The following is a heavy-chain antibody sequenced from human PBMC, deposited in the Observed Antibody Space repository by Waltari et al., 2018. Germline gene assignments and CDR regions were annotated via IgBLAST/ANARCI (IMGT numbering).Heavy chain of an antibody. CDR3: ARVPRYYDSSGYYYYDAFDI. CDR1: GGTFSSYA. D-gene: IGHD3-22*01. V-gene: IGHV1-69*12. CDR2: FIPIYGTA. J-gene: IGHJ3*02. Sequence: QVQLVQSGAEVKKPGSSVKVSCKASGGTFSSYAISWVRQAPGQGLEWMGGFIPIYGTANYAHKCQGRVTITADESTSTAYMELSSLRSEDTAVYYWARVPRYYDSSGYYYYDAFDIWGQGTMVTVSS.